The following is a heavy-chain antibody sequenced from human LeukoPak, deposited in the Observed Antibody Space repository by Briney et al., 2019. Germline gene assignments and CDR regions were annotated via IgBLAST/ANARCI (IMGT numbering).Heavy chain of an antibody. D-gene: IGHD6-19*01. CDR2: INPNSGGT. J-gene: IGHJ4*02. V-gene: IGHV1-2*02. Sequence: PGASVKVSCKAPGYTFTGYYMHWVRQAPGQGLEWMGWINPNSGGTNYAQKFQGRVTMTRDTSISTAYMELSRLRSDDTAVYYCASAFGAYIAVAGTGFDYWGQGTLVTVSS. CDR3: ASAFGAYIAVAGTGFDY. CDR1: GYTFTGYY.